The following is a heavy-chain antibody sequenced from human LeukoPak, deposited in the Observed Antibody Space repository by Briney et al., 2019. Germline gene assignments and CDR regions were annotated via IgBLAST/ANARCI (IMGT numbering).Heavy chain of an antibody. V-gene: IGHV3-15*01. CDR2: VKSKADDGTT. D-gene: IGHD6-25*01. J-gene: IGHJ1*01. CDR3: TTAAFH. CDR1: GFSFTNTW. Sequence: GGSLRLSCEASGFSFTNTWMSWVRQAPGKGLEWVGRVKSKADDGTTDYAAPVKGRFTISRDDSKNTLYLQMHSLKTEDTAVYYCTTAAFHWGQSTLVTVSS.